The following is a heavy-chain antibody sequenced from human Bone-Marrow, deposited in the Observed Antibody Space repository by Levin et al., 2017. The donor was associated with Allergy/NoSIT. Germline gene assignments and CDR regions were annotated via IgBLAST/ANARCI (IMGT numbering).Heavy chain of an antibody. CDR2: IYPADSQT. Sequence: GESLKISCEASGYNFISSWIGWVRQMPGKGLEWMGIIYPADSQTRYSPSFQGQVTITADKSINTAYLHLKTLKPSDTAMYYCARHVAACVKGLDCWGQGTLLTVSA. J-gene: IGHJ4*02. CDR1: GYNFISSW. V-gene: IGHV5-51*01. D-gene: IGHD6-13*01. CDR3: ARHVAACVKGLDC.